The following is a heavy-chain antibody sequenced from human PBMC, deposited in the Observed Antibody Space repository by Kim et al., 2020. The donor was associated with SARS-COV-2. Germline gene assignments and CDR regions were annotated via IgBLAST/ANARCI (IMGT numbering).Heavy chain of an antibody. V-gene: IGHV4-39*07. CDR3: ARFLMVASFNWFDP. D-gene: IGHD2-8*02. CDR2: THYSGNT. CDR1: GGSVNSDSFY. J-gene: IGHJ5*02. Sequence: SETLSLTCTVSGGSVNSDSFYWAWIRQPPGKGLEWIGTTHYSGNTFYKPSLKSRLTLFLDTSKNQFSLNLRSVTAGDTAIYYCARFLMVASFNWFDPCG.